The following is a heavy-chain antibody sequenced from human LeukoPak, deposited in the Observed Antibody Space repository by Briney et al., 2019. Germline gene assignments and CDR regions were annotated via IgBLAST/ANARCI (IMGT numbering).Heavy chain of an antibody. D-gene: IGHD2-2*01. CDR3: ERVAVVVPAAIAWFDP. CDR1: GGSFSGYY. CDR2: INHSGST. Sequence: SETLSLTCAVYGGSFSGYYWSWIRQPPGKGLEWIGEINHSGSTNYNPSLKSRVTISVDTSKNQFSLKLSSVTAADTAVYYCERVAVVVPAAIAWFDPWGQGTLVTVSS. J-gene: IGHJ5*02. V-gene: IGHV4-34*01.